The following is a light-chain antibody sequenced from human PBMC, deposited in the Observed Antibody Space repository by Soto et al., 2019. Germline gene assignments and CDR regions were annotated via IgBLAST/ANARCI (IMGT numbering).Light chain of an antibody. Sequence: IQMTQSPSTLSASSGDRVTITCRASQYISIWLAWYQQKPGKAPKLLIYDVSRLESGVPSRFSGSGSGTEFTLTISSLQPDDFATYYCQQYNSYSWTFGQGTKVDIK. CDR2: DVS. J-gene: IGKJ1*01. CDR1: QYISIW. V-gene: IGKV1-5*01. CDR3: QQYNSYSWT.